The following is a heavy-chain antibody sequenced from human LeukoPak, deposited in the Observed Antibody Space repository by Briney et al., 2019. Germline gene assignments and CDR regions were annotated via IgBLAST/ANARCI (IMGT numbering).Heavy chain of an antibody. CDR3: ARANFWGVTGYYYYMDV. Sequence: ASVKVSCKASGYTFTGYYVHWVRQAPGQGLEWMGWINPDSGGTNYAQKFQGRVTMTRDTSISSAYTELSRLRSDDTAVYYCARANFWGVTGYYYYMDVWGKGTTVTVSS. D-gene: IGHD3-16*01. CDR1: GYTFTGYY. CDR2: INPDSGGT. V-gene: IGHV1-2*02. J-gene: IGHJ6*03.